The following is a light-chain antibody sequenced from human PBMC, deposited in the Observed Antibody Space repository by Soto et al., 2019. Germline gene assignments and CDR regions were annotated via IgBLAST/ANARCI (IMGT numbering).Light chain of an antibody. CDR2: EVS. Sequence: QTVLTHPSPVSWSPGQSITIPSTGTSSDVGSYNLVSWYQQHPGKAPKLMIYEVSKRPSGVSNRFSGSKSGNTASLTISGLQAEDEADYYCCSYAGSSGVFGTGTKVPS. J-gene: IGLJ1*01. CDR3: CSYAGSSGV. CDR1: SSDVGSYNL. V-gene: IGLV2-23*02.